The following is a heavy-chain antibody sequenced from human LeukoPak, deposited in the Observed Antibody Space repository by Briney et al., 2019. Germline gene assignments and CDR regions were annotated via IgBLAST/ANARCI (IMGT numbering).Heavy chain of an antibody. V-gene: IGHV4-61*01. J-gene: IGHJ4*02. D-gene: IGHD3-10*01. CDR1: GGSVSSGSYY. CDR3: ARSYASGSYPY. CDR2: IYSSGST. Sequence: SETLSLTCTVSGGSVSSGSYYWSWIRQPPGKGLEWIGYIYSSGSTNYNPSLKGRVTISVDASKTQFSLKLSSVTAADTAVYYCARSYASGSYPYRGQGTLVTVSS.